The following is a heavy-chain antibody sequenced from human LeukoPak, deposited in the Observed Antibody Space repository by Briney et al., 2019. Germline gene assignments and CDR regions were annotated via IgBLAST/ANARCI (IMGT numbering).Heavy chain of an antibody. J-gene: IGHJ4*02. V-gene: IGHV4-61*01. CDR1: GGSVSSGNSY. D-gene: IGHD1-26*01. CDR3: ARRNSGTSGSWIDY. CDR2: IYYSGTT. Sequence: PSETLSLTCTVSGGSVSSGNSYWSWIRQPPGKGLEWIGYIYYSGTTSYNPSLESRVTISVDTSKNQFSLKLNSVTAADTAVYYCARRNSGTSGSWIDYWGQGTLVTVSS.